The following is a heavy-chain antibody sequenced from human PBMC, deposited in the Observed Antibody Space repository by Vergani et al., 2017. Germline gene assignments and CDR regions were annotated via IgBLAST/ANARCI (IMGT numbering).Heavy chain of an antibody. CDR1: GASVSRGTYY. CDR2: MYTSGHT. V-gene: IGHV4-61*02. J-gene: IGHJ6*03. Sequence: QVQLQESGPGLLKPSQTLSLTCTVSGASVSRGTYYWTWIRQPAGKKLEWIVRMYTSGHTIYNPSLESRLTISLDTSENHLSLKLTSVTDADTAVYYCARQKDYYMDVWGKGTTVTVS. CDR3: ARQKDYYMDV.